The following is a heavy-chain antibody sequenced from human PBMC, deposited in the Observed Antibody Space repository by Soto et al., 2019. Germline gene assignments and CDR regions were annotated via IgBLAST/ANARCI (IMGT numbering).Heavy chain of an antibody. D-gene: IGHD2-8*01. J-gene: IGHJ4*02. Sequence: EVQLVESGGGLVKPGGSLRLSCAGSGFTFSNAWFSWVRRAPGKGLEWVGRIKCDDYGGAIDYAAPVKGRFTVSRDASKNTRFPQRHNRRAEDTAVYSCPTTKAGLIPPTNDSWGQGPGVIVSS. CDR1: GFTFSNAW. V-gene: IGHV3-15*01. CDR2: IKCDDYGGAI. CDR3: PTTKAGLIPPTNDS.